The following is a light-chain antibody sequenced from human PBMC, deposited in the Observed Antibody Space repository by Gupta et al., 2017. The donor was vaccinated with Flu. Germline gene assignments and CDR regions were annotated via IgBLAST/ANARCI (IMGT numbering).Light chain of an antibody. CDR1: STNIGGNP. Sequence: QSVLPHLLLPSATTGRRVTISCSGSSTNIGGNPVYWYQQHPGTAPKLLVYYNKERPSGVPDRLSRSKSGTSATLAISGLQSEDEADYYCEAWDDSLNGSNWVFGGGTKLTVL. CDR2: YNK. CDR3: EAWDDSLNGSNWV. J-gene: IGLJ3*02. V-gene: IGLV1-44*01.